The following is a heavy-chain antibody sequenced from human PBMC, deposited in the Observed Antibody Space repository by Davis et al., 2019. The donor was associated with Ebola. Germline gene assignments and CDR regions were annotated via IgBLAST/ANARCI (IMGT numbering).Heavy chain of an antibody. J-gene: IGHJ4*02. CDR1: GFTFSHYA. D-gene: IGHD6-19*01. V-gene: IGHV3-23*01. Sequence: GESLKISCGASGFTFSHYAMSWVRQAPGEGLEWVSSVSSGSAENKYYANSVKGRFSISRDNSRSTLYLQMNSLRAEDTAVYFCTKDSDLSTDWYGNDYCGRGTLVTVSS. CDR2: SSGSAENK. CDR3: TKDSDLSTDWYGNDY.